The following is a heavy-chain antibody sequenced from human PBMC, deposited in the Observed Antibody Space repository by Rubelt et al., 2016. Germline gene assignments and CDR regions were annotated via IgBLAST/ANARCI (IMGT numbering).Heavy chain of an antibody. D-gene: IGHD2-21*01. Sequence: EVQLLESGGGFVQPGGSLRLSCAASGFTFSIFGMSWVRQAPGKGLEWVSFIGDSGRTTYYADSVKGRFTISRDNSENTVHLQMNSRRAGETDVYYCAKVWWAQRGFDYWGQGALVTVAS. V-gene: IGHV3-23*01. CDR1: GFTFSIFG. CDR2: IGDSGRTT. J-gene: IGHJ4*02. CDR3: AKVWWAQRGFDY.